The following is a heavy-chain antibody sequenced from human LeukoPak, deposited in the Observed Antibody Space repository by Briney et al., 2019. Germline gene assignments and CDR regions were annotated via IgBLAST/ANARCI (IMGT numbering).Heavy chain of an antibody. V-gene: IGHV4-4*07. CDR3: ARGGPGGWFDP. J-gene: IGHJ5*02. CDR2: IYTSGST. Sequence: SETLSLTCTVSGRSISSLHWIWIRQPAGKGLEWVGRIYTSGSTNYNPSLKSRVTMSLDTSKNQFSLKLSSLTAADTAVYYCARGGPGGWFDPCGQGTQATVSS. CDR1: GRSISSLH. D-gene: IGHD3-16*01.